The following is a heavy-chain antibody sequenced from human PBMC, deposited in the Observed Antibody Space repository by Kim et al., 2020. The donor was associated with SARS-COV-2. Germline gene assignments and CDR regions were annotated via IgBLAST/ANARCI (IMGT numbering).Heavy chain of an antibody. V-gene: IGHV3-48*04. CDR2: ISSSSSTI. J-gene: IGHJ6*02. Sequence: GGSLRLSCAASGFTFSSYSMNWVRQAPGKGLEWVSYISSSSSTIYYADSVKGRFTISRDNAKNSLYLQMNSLRAEDTAVYYCARSLAANGYYYYGMDVWGQGTTVTVSS. CDR3: ARSLAANGYYYYGMDV. D-gene: IGHD6-19*01. CDR1: GFTFSSYS.